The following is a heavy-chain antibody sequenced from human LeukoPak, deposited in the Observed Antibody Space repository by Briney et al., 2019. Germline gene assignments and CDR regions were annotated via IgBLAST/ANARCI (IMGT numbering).Heavy chain of an antibody. CDR3: AREYSSTSGRAFDI. Sequence: GGSLRLSCAASGFTFSSYGMHWVRQAPGKGLEWVAVIWYDGSNKYYADSVKGRLTISRDNSKNTLYLQMNSLRAEDTAVYYCAREYSSTSGRAFDIWGQGTMVTVSS. J-gene: IGHJ3*02. D-gene: IGHD6-6*01. CDR2: IWYDGSNK. V-gene: IGHV3-33*01. CDR1: GFTFSSYG.